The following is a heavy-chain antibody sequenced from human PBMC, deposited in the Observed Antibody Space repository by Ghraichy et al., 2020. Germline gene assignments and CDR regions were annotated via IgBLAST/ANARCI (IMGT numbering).Heavy chain of an antibody. J-gene: IGHJ5*02. Sequence: ASVKVSCKASGYTFTSYAMHWVRQAPGQRLEWMGWINAGNGNTKYSQKFQGRVTITRDTSASTAYMELSSLRSEDTAVYYCAREGFWSGYYMGWFDPWGQGTLVTVSS. CDR1: GYTFTSYA. V-gene: IGHV1-3*01. CDR3: AREGFWSGYYMGWFDP. CDR2: INAGNGNT. D-gene: IGHD3-3*01.